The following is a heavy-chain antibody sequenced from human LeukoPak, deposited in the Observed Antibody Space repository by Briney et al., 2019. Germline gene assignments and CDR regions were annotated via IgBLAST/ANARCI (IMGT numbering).Heavy chain of an antibody. CDR1: GFTFSSYS. V-gene: IGHV3-48*01. CDR2: ISSSSGTI. CDR3: ARDLSSGHPGGFDY. J-gene: IGHJ4*02. Sequence: PGGSLRLSCAASGFTFSSYSMNWVRQAPGKGLEWVSYISSSSGTIYYTDSVKGRFTISRDNAKNSLYLQMNSLRAEDTAVYFCARDLSSGHPGGFDYWGQGNLVTVSS. D-gene: IGHD3-3*01.